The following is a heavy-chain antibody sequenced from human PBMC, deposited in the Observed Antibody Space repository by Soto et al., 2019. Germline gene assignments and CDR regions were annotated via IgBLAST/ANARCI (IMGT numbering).Heavy chain of an antibody. CDR3: ARDGLIAAAGRSAFDP. V-gene: IGHV1-69*08. J-gene: IGHJ5*02. CDR1: GGTFSSYT. CDR2: IIPILGIA. Sequence: QVQLVQSGAEVKKPGSSVKVSCKASGGTFSSYTISWVRQAPGQGLEWMGRIIPILGIANYAQKFQGRVTITXXKXTXXAYMELSSLRSEDTAVYYCARDGLIAAAGRSAFDPWGQGTLVTVSS. D-gene: IGHD6-13*01.